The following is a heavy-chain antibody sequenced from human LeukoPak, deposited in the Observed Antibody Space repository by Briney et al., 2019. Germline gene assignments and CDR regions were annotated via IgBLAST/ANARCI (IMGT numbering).Heavy chain of an antibody. V-gene: IGHV4-30-4*01. J-gene: IGHJ4*02. CDR3: AREKRITMVREVNYFDY. D-gene: IGHD3-10*01. CDR1: GGSISSGDYY. Sequence: SETLSLTCTVSGGSISSGDYYWSWIRQPPGKGLEWIGYIYYSGSTYYNPSLKSRVTISVDTSKNQFSLKLSSVTAADTAVYYCAREKRITMVREVNYFDYWGQGTLVTVSS. CDR2: IYYSGST.